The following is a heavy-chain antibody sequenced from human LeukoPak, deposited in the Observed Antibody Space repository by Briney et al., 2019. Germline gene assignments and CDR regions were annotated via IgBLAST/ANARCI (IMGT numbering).Heavy chain of an antibody. CDR3: AILSWDGRGSFY. J-gene: IGHJ4*02. CDR1: GFTFSTYG. D-gene: IGHD2/OR15-2a*01. V-gene: IGHV3-23*01. Sequence: GGSPRLSCAASGFTFSTYGMSWVRQAPGKGLEWVSAIRSGGENTYYADSVRGRFTISRDNSRGTLSLQMNSLRAEDTAVYFCAILSWDGRGSFYWGQGTLVTVSS. CDR2: IRSGGENT.